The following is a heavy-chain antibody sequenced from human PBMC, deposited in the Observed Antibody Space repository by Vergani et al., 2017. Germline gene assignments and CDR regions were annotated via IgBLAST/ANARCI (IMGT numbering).Heavy chain of an antibody. CDR1: GLVFSDYT. V-gene: IGHV3-23*04. Sequence: EVQLVESGGDLAQPGGSLTLSCVAYGLVFSDYTMSWVRQAPGRGLEWVSSISGSATGGVTYVADSVKGRFTISRDNSKRTLFLQMNGLTSEDTAIYYCAQCANSVPRLPVYWGQGALVAVSS. J-gene: IGHJ4*02. D-gene: IGHD5/OR15-5a*01. CDR3: AQCANSVPRLPVY. CDR2: ISGSATGGVT.